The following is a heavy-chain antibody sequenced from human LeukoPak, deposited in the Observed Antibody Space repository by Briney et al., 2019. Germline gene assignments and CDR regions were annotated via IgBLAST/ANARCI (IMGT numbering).Heavy chain of an antibody. CDR1: GFFLSSYS. V-gene: IGHV3-23*01. J-gene: IGHJ4*02. CDR3: AKDRSWMNDVWHGDFDL. D-gene: IGHD2-8*01. CDR2: INGSGGST. Sequence: GASLSLSCAASGFFLSSYSMSWVRQPPGKGLEWVVIINGSGGSTYHASCMKGRFTSSRKTTKNTSYLLMYRQRAEHPAIYYCAKDRSWMNDVWHGDFDLGGQGTLV.